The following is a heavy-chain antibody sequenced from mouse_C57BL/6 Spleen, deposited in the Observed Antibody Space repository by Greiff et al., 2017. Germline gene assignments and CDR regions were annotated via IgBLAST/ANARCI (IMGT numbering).Heavy chain of an antibody. Sequence: VKLQESGPGLVQPSQSLSITCTVSGFSLTSYGVHWVRQSPGKGLEWLGVIWGGGSTDYNAAFISRLSISKDKSKSQVFFKMNSLQADDTAIYYCARGYYGSTFDYWGQGTTLTVSS. CDR3: ARGYYGSTFDY. J-gene: IGHJ2*01. V-gene: IGHV2-2*01. CDR1: GFSLTSYG. CDR2: IWGGGST. D-gene: IGHD1-1*01.